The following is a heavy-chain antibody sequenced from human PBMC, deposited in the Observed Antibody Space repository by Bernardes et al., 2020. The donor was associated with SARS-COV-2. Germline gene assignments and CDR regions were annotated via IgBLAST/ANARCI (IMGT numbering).Heavy chain of an antibody. Sequence: SLRLSCAASGFTFSSYAMHWVRQAPGKGLEWVAVISYHGGNKFYADSVKGRFTISRDNSRNTLYLEMTSLRAEDTAIYYCARILRDNGFGSGYYDLWGRGTLVTVSS. V-gene: IGHV3-30-3*01. J-gene: IGHJ2*01. D-gene: IGHD4-17*01. CDR1: GFTFSSYA. CDR3: ARILRDNGFGSGYYDL. CDR2: ISYHGGNK.